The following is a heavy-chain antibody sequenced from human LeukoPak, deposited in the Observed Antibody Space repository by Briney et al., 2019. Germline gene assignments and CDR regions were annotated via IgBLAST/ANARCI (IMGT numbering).Heavy chain of an antibody. CDR3: ARHMYSSGWFDY. V-gene: IGHV4-39*01. Sequence: PSETLSLTCTVSGGSLSSSSYYWGWIRQPPGKGLEWIGSIYYSGSTYYNPSLKSRVTISVDTSKNQFSLKLSSVTAADTAVYYCARHMYSSGWFDYWGQGTLVTVSS. CDR2: IYYSGST. D-gene: IGHD6-19*01. CDR1: GGSLSSSSYY. J-gene: IGHJ4*02.